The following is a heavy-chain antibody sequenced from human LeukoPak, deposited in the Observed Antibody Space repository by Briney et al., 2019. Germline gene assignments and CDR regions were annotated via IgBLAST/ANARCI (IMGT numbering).Heavy chain of an antibody. J-gene: IGHJ4*02. D-gene: IGHD3-22*01. CDR1: GFTFSNAW. Sequence: GGSLRLSCAASGFTFSNAWMNWVRQAPGKGLEWVGRIKSKTDGGTTDYAAPVKGRFTIPRDDSKNTLYLQMNSRKTEDTAVYYCSTTYFYDSSEGYWGQGTLVTVSS. V-gene: IGHV3-15*07. CDR2: IKSKTDGGTT. CDR3: STTYFYDSSEGY.